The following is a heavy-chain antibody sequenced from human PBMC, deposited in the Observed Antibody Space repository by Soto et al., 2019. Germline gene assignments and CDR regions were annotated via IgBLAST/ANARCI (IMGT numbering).Heavy chain of an antibody. CDR2: LIPILGTT. D-gene: IGHD6-19*01. CDR3: ARASGYVSGWYHDY. J-gene: IGHJ4*02. V-gene: IGHV1-69*01. CDR1: GGTFSSDA. Sequence: QVQLVQSGAEVRKPGSSVKVSCKASGGTFSSDAVSWVRQAPGQGLEWMGGLIPILGTTHYAQKFQGRVTITADESTNTAYMELSSLRSDDTAVYYCARASGYVSGWYHDYWGRGTRVTVSS.